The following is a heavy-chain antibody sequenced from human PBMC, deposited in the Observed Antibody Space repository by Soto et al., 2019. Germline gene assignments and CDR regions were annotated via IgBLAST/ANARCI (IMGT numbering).Heavy chain of an antibody. J-gene: IGHJ4*02. CDR2: ISYDGSNK. CDR3: AKGVGRDGYKPVDY. Sequence: QVQLVESGGGVVQPGRSLRLSCAASGFTFSSYGMHWVRQAPGKGLEWVAVISYDGSNKYYADSVKGRFTISRDNSKNTLYLQMNSLRTEDTAVYYCAKGVGRDGYKPVDYWGQGTLVTVSS. V-gene: IGHV3-30*18. CDR1: GFTFSSYG. D-gene: IGHD5-12*01.